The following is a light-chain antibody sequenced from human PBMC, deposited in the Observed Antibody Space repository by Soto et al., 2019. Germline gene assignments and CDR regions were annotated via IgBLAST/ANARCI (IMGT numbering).Light chain of an antibody. J-gene: IGKJ3*01. CDR3: QQGYQWAFN. V-gene: IGKV3-11*01. CDR1: QSVSSY. CDR2: DAS. Sequence: EIVLTQSPATLSLSPGERATLSCRASQSVSSYLAWYQQKPGQAPRLLIYDASNRATGIPARFSGSGSGTGFQSPLNQPGPENFGIYYFQQGYQWAFNFGPWTKV.